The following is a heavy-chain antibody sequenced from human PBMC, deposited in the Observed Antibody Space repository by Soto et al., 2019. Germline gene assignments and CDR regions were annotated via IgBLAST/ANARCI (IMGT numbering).Heavy chain of an antibody. CDR1: GDTFSSYT. J-gene: IGHJ4*02. CDR3: ARSYGSGSRPFDY. CDR2: IIPVLAIS. D-gene: IGHD3-10*01. Sequence: GASVKVSCKASGDTFSSYTINWVRQVPGQGLEWMGRIIPVLAISTYAHKFQGRVSLIADKSTNTAYMELSSLRSDDTAIYYCARSYGSGSRPFDYWGQGTLVTVSS. V-gene: IGHV1-69*02.